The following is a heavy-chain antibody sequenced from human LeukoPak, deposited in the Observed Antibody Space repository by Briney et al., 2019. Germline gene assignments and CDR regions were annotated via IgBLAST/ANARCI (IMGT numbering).Heavy chain of an antibody. D-gene: IGHD1-26*01. V-gene: IGHV3-21*01. CDR2: IGSSSLYI. J-gene: IGHJ4*02. CDR3: ASEHSGNYYRPFDY. Sequence: GGSLRLSCAASAFTFSTYSMNWVRQAPGKGLEWVSSIGSSSLYIYYADSVKGRFTISRDNAKNSLYLQMNSLRAEDTAVYYCASEHSGNYYRPFDYWGQGTLVTVSS. CDR1: AFTFSTYS.